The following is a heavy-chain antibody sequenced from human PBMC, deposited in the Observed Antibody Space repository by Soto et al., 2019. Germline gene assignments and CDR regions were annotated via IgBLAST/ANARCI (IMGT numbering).Heavy chain of an antibody. CDR1: GASISKYY. J-gene: IGHJ5*01. CDR2: MYYSETT. V-gene: IGHV4-59*01. CDR3: ARVNSSSWYNLQYKCFDS. D-gene: IGHD6-13*01. Sequence: SETLSLTCTVSGASISKYYWSWIRQPPGKGLEWIGYMYYSETTVYNPSLKSRVTISVDTSKNQVSLNLNSATAADTAVYYCARVNSSSWYNLQYKCFDSWGQGPLATVS.